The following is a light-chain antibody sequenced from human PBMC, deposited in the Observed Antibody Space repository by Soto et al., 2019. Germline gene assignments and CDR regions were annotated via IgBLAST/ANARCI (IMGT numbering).Light chain of an antibody. CDR3: ASFAVVDTVV. V-gene: IGLV2-23*02. CDR1: SSDVGSYNL. Sequence: QSALTQPASVSGSVGQSITISCTGTSSDVGSYNLVSWYQQHPGKAPKLMIYEVTKRPSGVSNRLSGSKSGNTASLTISGLQAKDEADYYCASFAVVDTVVFGGGTKLTVL. CDR2: EVT. J-gene: IGLJ2*01.